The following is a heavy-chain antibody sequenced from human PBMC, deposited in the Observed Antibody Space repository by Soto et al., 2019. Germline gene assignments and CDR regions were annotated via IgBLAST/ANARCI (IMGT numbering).Heavy chain of an antibody. J-gene: IGHJ5*02. CDR1: GYTFTSYD. CDR3: ARSQIAARPTSNWFDP. Sequence: GASVKVSCKASGYTFTSYDINWVRQATGQGLEWMGWMNPNSGNTGYAQKFQGRVTMTRNTSISTAYMELSSLRSEDTAVYYCARSQIAARPTSNWFDPWGQGTLVNVS. V-gene: IGHV1-8*01. D-gene: IGHD6-6*01. CDR2: MNPNSGNT.